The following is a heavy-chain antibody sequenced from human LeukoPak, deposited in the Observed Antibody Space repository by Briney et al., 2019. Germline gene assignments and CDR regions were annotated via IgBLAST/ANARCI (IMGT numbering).Heavy chain of an antibody. CDR2: IYYSGST. V-gene: IGHV4-59*01. J-gene: IGHJ6*03. CDR1: GGSISSYY. Sequence: PSETLSLTCTVSGGSISSYYWSWIRQPPGQGLEWIGYIYYSGSTNYNPSLKSRVTISVDTSKNQFSLKLSSVTAADTAVYYCARSDYYYMDVWGKGTTVTVSS. CDR3: ARSDYYYMDV.